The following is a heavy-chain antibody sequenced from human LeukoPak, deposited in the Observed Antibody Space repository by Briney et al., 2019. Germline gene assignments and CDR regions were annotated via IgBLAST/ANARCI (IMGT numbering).Heavy chain of an antibody. D-gene: IGHD1-26*01. CDR1: GYIFSNFG. J-gene: IGHJ4*02. V-gene: IGHV1-18*01. CDR2: ISAYNNNA. CDR3: ARDLGGGSYES. Sequence: ASVKVSCKASGYIFSNFGVMWVRQAPGQGLEWLGWISAYNNNANYPQKLQGRLILTTDTSTNTAYMELRSLRSDDTAVYYCARDLGGGSYESWGQGTLVTVSS.